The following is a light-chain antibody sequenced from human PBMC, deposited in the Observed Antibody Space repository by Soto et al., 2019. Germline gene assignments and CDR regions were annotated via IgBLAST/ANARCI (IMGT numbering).Light chain of an antibody. CDR1: SSNIGGNY. J-gene: IGLJ7*01. CDR3: AAWDDSLSRAV. CDR2: SNN. Sequence: QPVLTQPPSASGTPGQTVTISCSGSSSNIGGNYVYWYQQLPGTAPKLLIYSNNHRPSGVPDRFSGSKSGTSASLAISGLRSEDEAHYYCAAWDDSLSRAVFGGGTQLTV. V-gene: IGLV1-47*02.